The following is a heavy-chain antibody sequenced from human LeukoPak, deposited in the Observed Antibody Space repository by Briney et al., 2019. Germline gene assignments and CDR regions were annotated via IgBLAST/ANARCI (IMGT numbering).Heavy chain of an antibody. CDR3: AREVWTGNDAFDI. CDR2: INHSGST. Sequence: SETLSLTCAVYGGSFSGYYWSWIRQPPGKGLEWIGEINHSGSTNYNPSLKSRVTISVDTSKNQFSLKLSSVTAADTAVYYCAREVWTGNDAFDIWGQGTMVTVSS. CDR1: GGSFSGYY. V-gene: IGHV4-34*01. D-gene: IGHD3/OR15-3a*01. J-gene: IGHJ3*02.